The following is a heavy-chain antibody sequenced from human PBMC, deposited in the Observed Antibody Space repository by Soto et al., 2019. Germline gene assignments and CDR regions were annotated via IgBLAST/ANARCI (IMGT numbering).Heavy chain of an antibody. CDR3: AYRTIFGVARDGLDAFDI. D-gene: IGHD3-3*01. V-gene: IGHV2-5*02. CDR2: IYWDDDK. J-gene: IGHJ3*02. Sequence: SGPTLVNPTQTLTLTCTFSGFSLSTSGVGVNWIRQPPGKALEWLALIYWDDDKRYSPSLKSRLTITKDTSKNHVVLTMTKMDPVDTGTYYCAYRTIFGVARDGLDAFDIWGQGTMVTVSS. CDR1: GFSLSTSGVG.